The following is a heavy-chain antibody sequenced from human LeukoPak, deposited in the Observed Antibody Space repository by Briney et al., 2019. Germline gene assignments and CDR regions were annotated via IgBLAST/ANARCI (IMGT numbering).Heavy chain of an antibody. J-gene: IGHJ6*04. CDR1: GGSFSGYY. CDR2: INHSGST. D-gene: IGHD2-2*01. CDR3: ARVGYCSSTSCPPHDYGMDV. V-gene: IGHV4-34*01. Sequence: SETLSLTCAVYGGSFSGYYWSWIRQPPGKGLEWIGEINHSGSTNYNPSLKSRVTISVDTSKNQFSLKLSSVTAADTAVYYCARVGYCSSTSCPPHDYGMDVWGKGTTVTVSS.